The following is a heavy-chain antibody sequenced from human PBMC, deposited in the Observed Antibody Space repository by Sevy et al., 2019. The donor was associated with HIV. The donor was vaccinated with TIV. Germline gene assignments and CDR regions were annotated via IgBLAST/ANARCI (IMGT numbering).Heavy chain of an antibody. Sequence: GGSLRLSCTTSGFTFEDYAMSWLRQTPGKGLEWVGFIRSKTFGGTTEYAASVKGRFTISRDNSNSIAYLQMNNLKIEYAALYFCSRLRGTISPYYYFGLDVWGQGTTVTVSS. CDR1: GFTFEDYA. J-gene: IGHJ6*02. CDR2: IRSKTFGGTT. D-gene: IGHD3-3*01. CDR3: SRLRGTISPYYYFGLDV. V-gene: IGHV3-49*03.